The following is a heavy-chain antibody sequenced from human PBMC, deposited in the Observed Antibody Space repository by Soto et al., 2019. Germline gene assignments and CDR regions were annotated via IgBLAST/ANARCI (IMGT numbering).Heavy chain of an antibody. J-gene: IGHJ5*02. D-gene: IGHD1-26*01. CDR1: GYAFTTSA. CDR3: ARASGRSKLLPFYFDP. V-gene: IGHV1-3*01. CDR2: INPATGDT. Sequence: QVHLVQSGAEVQKPGSSVRISCQASGYAFTTSAIHWVRQAPGQSLEWMGWINPATGDTKYSQNVRGRVTVALDTSATTAYTDLRSLASHDTAVYYCARASGRSKLLPFYFDPWGQGTQVTVSS.